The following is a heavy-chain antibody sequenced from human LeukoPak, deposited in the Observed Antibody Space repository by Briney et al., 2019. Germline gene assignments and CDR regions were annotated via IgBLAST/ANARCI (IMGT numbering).Heavy chain of an antibody. J-gene: IGHJ6*03. CDR1: GFTFSSYW. Sequence: GGSLRLSCAASGFTFSSYWMHWVRQAPGKGLVWVSRINSVGSGTNYADSVKGRFTISRDKAKNTLYLQMNSLRAEDTAMYYCARGGIESSTWGIFDYYMDVWGKGTTVTVSS. V-gene: IGHV3-74*01. D-gene: IGHD7-27*01. CDR2: INSVGSGT. CDR3: ARGGIESSTWGIFDYYMDV.